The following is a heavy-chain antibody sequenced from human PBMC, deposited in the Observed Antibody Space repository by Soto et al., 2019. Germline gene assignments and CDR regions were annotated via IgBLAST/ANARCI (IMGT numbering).Heavy chain of an antibody. CDR3: ARGVAVAGTNYYYGMDV. CDR2: IYYSGST. Sequence: SDTLSLTCTVSGGSISSGGYYWSWIRQHPGKGLEWIGYIYYSGSTYYNPSLKSRVTISVDTSKNQFSLKLSSVTAADTAVYYCARGVAVAGTNYYYGMDVWGQGTTGNVSS. D-gene: IGHD6-19*01. V-gene: IGHV4-31*03. CDR1: GGSISSGGYY. J-gene: IGHJ6*02.